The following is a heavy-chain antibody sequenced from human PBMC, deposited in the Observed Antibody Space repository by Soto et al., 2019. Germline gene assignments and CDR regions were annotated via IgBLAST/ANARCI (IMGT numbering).Heavy chain of an antibody. J-gene: IGHJ4*02. Sequence: ASVKVSCKASGYPFPSSDINWVRQATGQGLEWMGWMNPNSGNTGYAQKFQGRVTMTRNTSINTAYMELSSLRSADTAVYYCAKQVPLQLSGTTSPYYFDSWGEGSLVTASS. D-gene: IGHD2-2*01. CDR3: AKQVPLQLSGTTSPYYFDS. CDR1: GYPFPSSD. V-gene: IGHV1-8*01. CDR2: MNPNSGNT.